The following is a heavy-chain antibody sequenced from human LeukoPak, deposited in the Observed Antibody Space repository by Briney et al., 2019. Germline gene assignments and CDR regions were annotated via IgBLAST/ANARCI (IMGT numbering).Heavy chain of an antibody. CDR1: GFTFSSYS. D-gene: IGHD3-9*01. Sequence: GGSLRLSCVASGFTFSSYSMNWVRQAPGKGLEWVSSISSSSSSYIYYADSVKGRFTISRDNAKNSLCLQMNSLRAEDTAVYYCARGDILTDLGYWGQGTLVTVSS. V-gene: IGHV3-21*01. CDR2: ISSSSSSYI. J-gene: IGHJ4*02. CDR3: ARGDILTDLGY.